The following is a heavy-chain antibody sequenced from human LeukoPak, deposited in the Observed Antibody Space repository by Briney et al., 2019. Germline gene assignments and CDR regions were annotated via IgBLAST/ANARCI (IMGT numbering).Heavy chain of an antibody. V-gene: IGHV4-39*01. CDR3: ARHEFDGSGYYSINWFDP. CDR2: IYYSGST. Sequence: SETLSLTCTVSGGSISSYYWGWIRQPPGKGLEWIGSIYYSGSTYYNPSLKSRVTISVDTSKNQFSLKLSSVTAADTAVYYCARHEFDGSGYYSINWFDPWGQGTLVTVSS. J-gene: IGHJ5*02. D-gene: IGHD3-22*01. CDR1: GGSISSYY.